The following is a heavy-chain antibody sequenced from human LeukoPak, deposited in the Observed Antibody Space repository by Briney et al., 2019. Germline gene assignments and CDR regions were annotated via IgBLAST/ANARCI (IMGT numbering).Heavy chain of an antibody. CDR2: IWYDGSNK. Sequence: GGSLRLSCAASGFTFSSYGMHWVRQAPGKGLEWVAVIWYDGSNKYYADSVKGRFTISRDNSKNTLYLQMNSLRAEDTAVYYCARSLGGYTYDFDYWGQGTLVTVSS. V-gene: IGHV3-33*01. J-gene: IGHJ4*02. CDR3: ARSLGGYTYDFDY. CDR1: GFTFSSYG. D-gene: IGHD5-18*01.